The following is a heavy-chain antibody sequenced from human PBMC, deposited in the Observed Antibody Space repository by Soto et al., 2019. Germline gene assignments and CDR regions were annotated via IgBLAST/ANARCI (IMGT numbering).Heavy chain of an antibody. J-gene: IGHJ4*02. V-gene: IGHV4-59*01. D-gene: IGHD3-22*01. CDR1: GVSISSYY. CDR2: NYYSGTT. CDR3: VREACIGCGHAIDH. Sequence: KPSETLSLTCAVSGVSISSYYWSWIRQPPGKGLEWIGYNYYSGTTNYNPSLKSRVTISVDTSKNQFFLRLTSVTAADTAVYYCVREACIGCGHAIDHWGPGTLVTVSS.